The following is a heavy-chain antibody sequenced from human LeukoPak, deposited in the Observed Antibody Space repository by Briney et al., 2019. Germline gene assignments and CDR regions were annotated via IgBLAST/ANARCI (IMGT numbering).Heavy chain of an antibody. CDR2: IYYSGST. V-gene: IGHV4-39*07. J-gene: IGHJ6*02. Sequence: SETLSLTCTVSGGSISSSSYYWGWIRQPPGKGLEWIGSIYYSGSTYYNPSLKSRVTISVDTSKNQFSLKLSSVTAADTAVYYCARDRLLSGAGLYYYYGMDVWGQGTLVTVSS. CDR1: GGSISSSSYY. D-gene: IGHD3-3*01. CDR3: ARDRLLSGAGLYYYYGMDV.